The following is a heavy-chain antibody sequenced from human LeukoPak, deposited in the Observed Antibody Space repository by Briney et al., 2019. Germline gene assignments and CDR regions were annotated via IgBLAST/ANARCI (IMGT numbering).Heavy chain of an antibody. CDR1: VYYISSGYY. V-gene: IGHV4-38-2*01. CDR2: FYTSGSV. CDR3: ARMVGTNDCYGCDWLDP. Sequence: SETVSLNCAVSVYYISSGYYWRWIREPAEKGLEWIERFYTSGSVNYNLSLKSRLTISVDTSRNHFSLKLSSVTAADTAVYYFARMVGTNDCYGCDWLDPWGQGTLVTVSS. J-gene: IGHJ5*02. D-gene: IGHD2-21*02.